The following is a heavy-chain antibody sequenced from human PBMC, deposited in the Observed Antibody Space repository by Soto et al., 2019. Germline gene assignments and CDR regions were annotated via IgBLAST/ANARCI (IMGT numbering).Heavy chain of an antibody. CDR2: IYYSGST. CDR1: GGSISSGGYY. CDR3: ARDHSSSEDYYYGMDP. J-gene: IGHJ5*02. D-gene: IGHD6-6*01. Sequence: SETLSLTCTVSGGSISSGGYYWSWIRQHPGKGLEWIGYIYYSGSTYYNPSLKSRVTISVDTSKNQFSLKLSSVTAADTAVYYCARDHSSSEDYYYGMDPWGQGTLVTVSS. V-gene: IGHV4-31*03.